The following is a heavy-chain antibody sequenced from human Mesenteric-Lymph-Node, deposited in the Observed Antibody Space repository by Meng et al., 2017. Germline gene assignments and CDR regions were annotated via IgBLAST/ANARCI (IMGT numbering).Heavy chain of an antibody. Sequence: ASVKVSCKASGYNFIGYWVYWVRQAPGQGLEWIGWINPNGGGTKYAQDFLGRVTVTRDLSTTTVYMELTSLTYDDTAVYYCARGRIAAAGTLAFGYYYGMDVWGQGTTVTVSS. J-gene: IGHJ6*02. V-gene: IGHV1-2*02. CDR1: GYNFIGYW. CDR3: ARGRIAAAGTLAFGYYYGMDV. CDR2: INPNGGGT. D-gene: IGHD6-13*01.